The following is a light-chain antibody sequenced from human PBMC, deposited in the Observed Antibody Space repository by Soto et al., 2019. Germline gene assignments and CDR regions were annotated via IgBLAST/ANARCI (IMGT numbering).Light chain of an antibody. V-gene: IGKV1-39*01. CDR3: QQSYSASPIT. Sequence: DIQMTQSPSSLSASVGDRVTITCWASQSISNYLNWFQQKPGKAPKLLIYAASSLQRGVPSRFSGSGSGTDFTLTISSLQPEDFATYYCQQSYSASPITFGQGTRLEIK. CDR2: AAS. CDR1: QSISNY. J-gene: IGKJ5*01.